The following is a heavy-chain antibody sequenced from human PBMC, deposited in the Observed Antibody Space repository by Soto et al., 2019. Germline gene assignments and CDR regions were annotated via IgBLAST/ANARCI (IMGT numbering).Heavy chain of an antibody. Sequence: ASVKVSCKASGYTFTSYGISWVRQAPGQGLEWMGWISAYNGNTNYAQKLQGRVTMTTDTSMSTAYMELRSLRSEDTAVYYCARGKYCVTTTCYSWLDSWGQGTLVTVSS. V-gene: IGHV1-18*01. CDR3: ARGKYCVTTTCYSWLDS. CDR2: ISAYNGNT. J-gene: IGHJ5*01. CDR1: GYTFTSYG. D-gene: IGHD3-22*01.